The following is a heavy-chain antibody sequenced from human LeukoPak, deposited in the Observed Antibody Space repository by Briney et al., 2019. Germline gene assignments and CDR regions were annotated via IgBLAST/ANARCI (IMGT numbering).Heavy chain of an antibody. D-gene: IGHD4-17*01. V-gene: IGHV1-2*02. CDR1: GYTFTGYY. Sequence: ASVKVSCKASGYTFTGYYMHWVRQAPGQGLEWMGWINPNSGGTNYAQKFQGRVTMTRDTSISTAYMELSRLRSDDTAVYYCARVSYGDYVEFDYWGQGTLVTVSS. CDR2: INPNSGGT. J-gene: IGHJ4*02. CDR3: ARVSYGDYVEFDY.